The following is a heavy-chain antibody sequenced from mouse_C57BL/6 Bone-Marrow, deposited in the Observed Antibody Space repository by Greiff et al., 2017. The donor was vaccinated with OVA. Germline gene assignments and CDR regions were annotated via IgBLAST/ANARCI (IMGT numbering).Heavy chain of an antibody. CDR1: GYTFTSYW. CDR2: IYPGNSDT. D-gene: IGHD2-4*01. CDR3: TRCDYDGWYFDV. V-gene: IGHV1-5*01. J-gene: IGHJ1*03. Sequence: VQLQQSGTVLARPGASVKMSCKTSGYTFTSYWMHWVKQRPGQGLEWIGAIYPGNSDTSYNQKFKGKAKLTAVTSASTAYMELSSLTNEDSAVDYCTRCDYDGWYFDVWGTGTTVTVSS.